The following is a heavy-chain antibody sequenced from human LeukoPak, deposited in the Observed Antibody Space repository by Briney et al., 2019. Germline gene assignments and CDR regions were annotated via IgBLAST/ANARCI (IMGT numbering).Heavy chain of an antibody. Sequence: PGGSLQISCKGSGYTFTSYWIGGGRQVSGKGLEWMGIIYPGDSDTRYSPSFQGQVTISADKSISTAYLQWSSLKASDTAMYYCARGSIMDFDYWGQGTLVTVSS. CDR1: GYTFTSYW. CDR2: IYPGDSDT. CDR3: ARGSIMDFDY. V-gene: IGHV5-51*01. J-gene: IGHJ4*02. D-gene: IGHD3-16*01.